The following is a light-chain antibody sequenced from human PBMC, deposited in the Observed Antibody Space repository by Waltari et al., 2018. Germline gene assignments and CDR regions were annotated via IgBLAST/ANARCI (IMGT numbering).Light chain of an antibody. CDR1: SSNIGSEN. V-gene: IGLV1-44*01. J-gene: IGLJ2*01. Sequence: QSVLTQPPSASGTPGQRVTISRSGSSSNIGSENVNWYQQPPGTAPKVLTHSNNKRPSGVPVRFSGSKSGTSASLAISGLQSEDEADYYCAAWDDSLNGLVFGGGTKLTVL. CDR2: SNN. CDR3: AAWDDSLNGLV.